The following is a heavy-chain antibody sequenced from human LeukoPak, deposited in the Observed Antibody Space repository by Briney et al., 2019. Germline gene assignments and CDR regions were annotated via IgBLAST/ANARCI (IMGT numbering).Heavy chain of an antibody. CDR2: INSDGSST. CDR3: ATTFTEIDY. J-gene: IGHJ4*02. CDR1: GFTFSGFW. D-gene: IGHD4-11*01. V-gene: IGHV3-74*01. Sequence: PGGSLRLSCAASGFTFSGFWMHWVRQTPGKGLVGVSRINSDGSSTNYADSVKGRFTISRDNAKNTLYLQMNSLRAEDTAVYYCATTFTEIDYWGQGTLVTVSS.